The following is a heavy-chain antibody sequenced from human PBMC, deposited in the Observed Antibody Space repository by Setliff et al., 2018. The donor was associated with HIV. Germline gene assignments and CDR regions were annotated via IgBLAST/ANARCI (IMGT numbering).Heavy chain of an antibody. CDR3: AKDRSGSYRTFDY. V-gene: IGHV4-39*07. CDR1: GASSIYF. CDR2: VYYSGST. J-gene: IGHJ4*02. Sequence: PSETLSLTCTVSGASSIYFWGWIRQPPGKGLEGIGSVYYSGSTYYNPSLKSRVTISMDTSKNQFSLKLNSVTAADTAVYYCAKDRSGSYRTFDYWGPGILVTVSS. D-gene: IGHD1-26*01.